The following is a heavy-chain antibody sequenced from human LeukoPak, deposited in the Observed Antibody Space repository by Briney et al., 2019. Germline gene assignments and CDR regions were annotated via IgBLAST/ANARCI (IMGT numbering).Heavy chain of an antibody. CDR3: ARRMNAAARPENWFDP. Sequence: ASVKVSCKASGGTFSSYAISWVRQAPGQGLEWMGGIIPIFGTANYAQKFQGRVTITADESTSTAYMELSSLRSEDTAVYYCARRMNAAARPENWFDPWGQGTLVTVSS. J-gene: IGHJ5*02. V-gene: IGHV1-69*01. CDR2: IIPIFGTA. CDR1: GGTFSSYA. D-gene: IGHD6-6*01.